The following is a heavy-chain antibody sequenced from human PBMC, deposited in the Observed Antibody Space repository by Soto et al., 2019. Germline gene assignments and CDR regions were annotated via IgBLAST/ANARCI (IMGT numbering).Heavy chain of an antibody. D-gene: IGHD5-18*01. CDR1: GFTVSSNY. Sequence: EVQLVETGGGLIQPGGSLRLSCAASGFTVSSNYMSWVRQAPGKGLEWVSVIYSGGSTYYADSVKGRFTISRDNSKNTLYLQMTSLRAEDTAVYYCARGSHSYGSTLFDYLGQGTLVTVSS. CDR3: ARGSHSYGSTLFDY. J-gene: IGHJ4*02. V-gene: IGHV3-53*02. CDR2: IYSGGST.